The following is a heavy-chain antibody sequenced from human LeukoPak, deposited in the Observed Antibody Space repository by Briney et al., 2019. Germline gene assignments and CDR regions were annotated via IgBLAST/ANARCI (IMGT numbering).Heavy chain of an antibody. J-gene: IGHJ6*02. CDR2: INHSGST. D-gene: IGHD5-24*01. CDR1: GGSISSYY. Sequence: SETLSLTCTVSGGSISSYYWSWIRQPPGKGLEWIGEINHSGSTNYNPSLKSRVTISVDTSKNQFSLKLSSVTAADTAVYYCARWGDNWAKIPRGMDVWGQGTTVTVS. CDR3: ARWGDNWAKIPRGMDV. V-gene: IGHV4-34*01.